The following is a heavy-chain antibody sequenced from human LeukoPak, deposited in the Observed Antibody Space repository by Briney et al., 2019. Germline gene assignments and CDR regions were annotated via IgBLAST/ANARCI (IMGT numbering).Heavy chain of an antibody. Sequence: GGSLRLSCAASGFTFSSYAMSWVRQAPGKGLEWVSAISGSGGSTYYADSVKGRFTISRDNSKTTLYLQMNSLRAEDTAVYYCAKAPAYYYDSSGLDYWGQGTLVTVSS. J-gene: IGHJ4*02. CDR3: AKAPAYYYDSSGLDY. CDR1: GFTFSSYA. V-gene: IGHV3-23*01. CDR2: ISGSGGST. D-gene: IGHD3-22*01.